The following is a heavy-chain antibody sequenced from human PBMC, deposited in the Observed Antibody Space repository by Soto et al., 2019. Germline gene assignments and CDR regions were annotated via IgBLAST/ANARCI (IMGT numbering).Heavy chain of an antibody. D-gene: IGHD5-18*01. J-gene: IGHJ6*02. CDR2: IIPIFGTA. V-gene: IGHV1-69*13. Sequence: GASVKVSCKASGGTFSSYAISWVRQAPGQGLEWMGGIIPIFGTANYAQKFQGRVTITADESTSTAYMELSSLRSEDTAVYYCARLPDTAMVFLGWTYGMDVWGQGTTVTSP. CDR1: GGTFSSYA. CDR3: ARLPDTAMVFLGWTYGMDV.